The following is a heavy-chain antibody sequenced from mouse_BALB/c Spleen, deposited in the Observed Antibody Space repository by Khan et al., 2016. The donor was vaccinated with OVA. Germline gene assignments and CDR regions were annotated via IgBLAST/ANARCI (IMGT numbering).Heavy chain of an antibody. CDR1: GFNIKDTY. Sequence: VQLQQSGAELVKPGASVKLSCTASGFNIKDTYMHWVQQRPEQGLEWIGRIDPATGNGKYDPKIQGKATITTDTSSNTVSLHLGSLTSEDTAAYYWPRLDSTMGSWGQGTSDTVSS. CDR2: IDPATGNG. J-gene: IGHJ4*01. V-gene: IGHV14-3*02. CDR3: PRLDSTMGS.